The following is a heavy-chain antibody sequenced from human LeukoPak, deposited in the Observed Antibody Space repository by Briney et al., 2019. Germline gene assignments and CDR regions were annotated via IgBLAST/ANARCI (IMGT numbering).Heavy chain of an antibody. J-gene: IGHJ4*02. CDR2: ISWNSGSI. D-gene: IGHD2-15*01. Sequence: GGSLRLSCAASGFTFDDYAMHWVRQAPGKGLEWVSGISWNSGSIGYADSVKGRFTISRDNSKNTLYLQMNSLRAEDTAVYYCARAASRYCSGGSCYSDYWGQGTLVTVSS. V-gene: IGHV3-9*01. CDR3: ARAASRYCSGGSCYSDY. CDR1: GFTFDDYA.